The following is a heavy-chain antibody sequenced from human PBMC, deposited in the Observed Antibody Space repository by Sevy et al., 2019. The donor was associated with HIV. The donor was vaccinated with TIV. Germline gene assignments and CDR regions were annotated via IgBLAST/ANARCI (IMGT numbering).Heavy chain of an antibody. Sequence: GGSLRLSCAASGFSFSTYAMTWVRQAPGKGLEWVTGISGSGTSTYKTDSVKGRFTISRDNSKNTVYLQMNNLRAEDTAVYYCGKVSIFGVGGFYDYWGQGTLVTVSS. V-gene: IGHV3-23*01. CDR1: GFSFSTYA. J-gene: IGHJ4*02. CDR2: ISGSGTST. D-gene: IGHD3-3*01. CDR3: GKVSIFGVGGFYDY.